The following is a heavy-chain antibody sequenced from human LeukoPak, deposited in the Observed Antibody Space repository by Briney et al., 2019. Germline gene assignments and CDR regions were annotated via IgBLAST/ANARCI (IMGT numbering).Heavy chain of an antibody. CDR3: AKGGDFWSQVWFDP. J-gene: IGHJ5*02. CDR2: ISDGGDNT. CDR1: GFTFSNYA. Sequence: GGSLRLSCAASGFTFSNYAMSWVRRAPGKGLEWVSVISDGGDNTDYADAMKGRFTISRDNSKNMMYLQVSSLRAEDTALYYCAKGGDFWSQVWFDPWGQGTLVTVSS. V-gene: IGHV3-23*01. D-gene: IGHD3-3*01.